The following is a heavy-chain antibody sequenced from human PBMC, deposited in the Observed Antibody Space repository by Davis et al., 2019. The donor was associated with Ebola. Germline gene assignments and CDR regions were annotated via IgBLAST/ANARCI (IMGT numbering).Heavy chain of an antibody. Sequence: KVSCKGSGYSFTTNWIGWVRQMPGKGLEWMGIIYPGDSDTRYSPSFQGQVTISVDKSISTAYLQWSSLRASDTAMYYCAKSGFLDFDYWGQGTLVTVSS. CDR1: GYSFTTNW. J-gene: IGHJ4*02. CDR2: IYPGDSDT. V-gene: IGHV5-51*01. D-gene: IGHD3-3*01. CDR3: AKSGFLDFDY.